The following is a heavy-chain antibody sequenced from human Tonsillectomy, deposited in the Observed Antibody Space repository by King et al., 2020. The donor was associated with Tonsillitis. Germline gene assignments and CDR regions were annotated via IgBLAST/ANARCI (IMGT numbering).Heavy chain of an antibody. V-gene: IGHV4-34*01. CDR3: ARGSPLQPYYYDSSGYYYGGIPDEARFDP. D-gene: IGHD3-22*01. CDR2: INHIGST. CDR1: GGSFSGYY. Sequence: VQLQQWGAGLLKPSETLSLTCAVYGGSFSGYYWSWIRQPPGKGLEWIGEINHIGSTNYNPSLKSRVTVSVDTSKNQFSLTLCSVTAADTAMYYCARGSPLQPYYYDSSGYYYGGIPDEARFDPWGQGTLVTVSS. J-gene: IGHJ5*02.